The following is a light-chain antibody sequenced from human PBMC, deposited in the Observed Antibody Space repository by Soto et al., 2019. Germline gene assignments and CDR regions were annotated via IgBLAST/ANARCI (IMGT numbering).Light chain of an antibody. Sequence: DIQMTQSPSTLSASVGDRVTITCRASQSISSWLAWYQQKPGTAPKLLIYKASTLRPGVPSRFSGSGSGTEFTLTISSLQPDDFATYYCQQYNDNWTFGQGTKVEIK. V-gene: IGKV1-5*03. CDR3: QQYNDNWT. CDR2: KAS. J-gene: IGKJ1*01. CDR1: QSISSW.